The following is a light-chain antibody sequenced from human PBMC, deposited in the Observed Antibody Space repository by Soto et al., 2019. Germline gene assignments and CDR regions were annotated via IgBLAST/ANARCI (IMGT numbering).Light chain of an antibody. CDR3: SSYTSSSTLG. CDR2: EVS. V-gene: IGLV2-14*01. Sequence: QSALTQPASVSGSPGQSITISCTGTSSDVGGYNYVSWYQQHPGKAPKLMIYEVSNRPSGVSKRFSGSKSGNTASLTISGLQAEDEADYYCSSYTSSSTLGFGTGTKLTVL. CDR1: SSDVGGYNY. J-gene: IGLJ1*01.